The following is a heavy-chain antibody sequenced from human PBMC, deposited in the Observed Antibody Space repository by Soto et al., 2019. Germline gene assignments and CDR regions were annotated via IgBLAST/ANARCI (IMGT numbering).Heavy chain of an antibody. CDR2: LSGSGGTT. CDR1: VFTFSSYA. Sequence: GGALRLSCAASVFTFSSYAMSWFRQAPGKGLEWVSALSGSGGTTYYADSVKGRFTISRDNSQNTLYLQMNSLGAEDTAVYFCAKSYGSGSYTWNFDYWGQGTLVTVSS. V-gene: IGHV3-23*01. J-gene: IGHJ4*02. D-gene: IGHD3-10*01. CDR3: AKSYGSGSYTWNFDY.